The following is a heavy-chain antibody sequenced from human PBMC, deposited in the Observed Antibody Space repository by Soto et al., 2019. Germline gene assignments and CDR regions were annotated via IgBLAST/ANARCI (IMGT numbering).Heavy chain of an antibody. Sequence: PSETLSLTCSVSGGSISSYYWNWIRQPPGKGLEWIGHIYYSGSSNYNPSLQSRVSMSVDTSKNQFSLRLSSVTAADTAVYYCARDAKGYCTGGSCHPGFDPWGQGTLVTVSS. D-gene: IGHD2-15*01. CDR2: IYYSGSS. CDR1: GGSISSYY. CDR3: ARDAKGYCTGGSCHPGFDP. J-gene: IGHJ5*02. V-gene: IGHV4-59*01.